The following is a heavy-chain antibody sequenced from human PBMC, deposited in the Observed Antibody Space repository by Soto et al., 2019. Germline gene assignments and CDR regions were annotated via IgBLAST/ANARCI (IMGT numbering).Heavy chain of an antibody. CDR2: INHSGTT. D-gene: IGHD3-10*01. V-gene: IGHV4-34*01. Sequence: QVQLQQWGAGLLKPSETLSLTCGVYGGPFSGYYWSWIRLPPGKGLEWIGEINHSGTTNYNPSLKSRVTTSIDTSKNQFSLKLSSVTAADTAVYYCARGRTYYGAGSLNWFDPWGQGTLVTVSS. J-gene: IGHJ5*02. CDR3: ARGRTYYGAGSLNWFDP. CDR1: GGPFSGYY.